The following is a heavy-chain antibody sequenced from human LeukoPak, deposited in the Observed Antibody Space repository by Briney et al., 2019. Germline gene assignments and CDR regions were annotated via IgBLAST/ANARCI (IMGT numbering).Heavy chain of an antibody. D-gene: IGHD3-10*01. CDR2: INHSGST. Sequence: KTSETLSLTCAVYGGSFSGYYWSWIRQPPGKGLEWIGEINHSGSTNYNPSLKSRVTISVDTSKNQFSLKLSSVTAADTAVYYCARDRVDVLWSGELSPPSGWFDPWGQGTLVTVSS. CDR3: ARDRVDVLWSGELSPPSGWFDP. J-gene: IGHJ5*02. V-gene: IGHV4-34*01. CDR1: GGSFSGYY.